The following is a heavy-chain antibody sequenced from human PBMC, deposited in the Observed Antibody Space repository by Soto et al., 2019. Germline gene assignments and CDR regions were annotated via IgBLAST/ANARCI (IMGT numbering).Heavy chain of an antibody. D-gene: IGHD5-12*01. CDR3: ARVTKKGRLPVPNSFDL. CDR1: GGSVSGHY. J-gene: IGHJ3*01. V-gene: IGHV4-59*02. Sequence: QVQLQESGPGLVKPSETLSLTCTVSGGSVSGHYWSWFRQPPGKGLEWTGYIYYRGTTNYNPSLKTRLTMSTDTSKNQVSLKLRYVTAADTPVYYCARVTKKGRLPVPNSFDLWGQGTTVIVSS. CDR2: IYYRGTT.